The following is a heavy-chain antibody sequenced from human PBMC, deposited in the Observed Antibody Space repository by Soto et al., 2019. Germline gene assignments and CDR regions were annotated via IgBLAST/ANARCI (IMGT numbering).Heavy chain of an antibody. J-gene: IGHJ3*02. CDR2: ISSSSSYI. Sequence: GGSLILSCAASGFTFSSYSMNWVRQAPGKGLEWVSSISSSSSYIYYADSVKGRFTISRDNAKNSLYLQMNSLRAEDTAVYYCASWGLDYGDYPNAFDIWGQGTMVT. CDR3: ASWGLDYGDYPNAFDI. CDR1: GFTFSSYS. D-gene: IGHD4-17*01. V-gene: IGHV3-21*01.